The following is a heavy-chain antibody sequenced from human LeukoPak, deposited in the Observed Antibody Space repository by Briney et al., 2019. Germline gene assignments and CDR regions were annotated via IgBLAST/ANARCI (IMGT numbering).Heavy chain of an antibody. D-gene: IGHD6-13*01. CDR2: IYYSGST. Sequence: SETLSLTCTVSGGSGSSYYWSWIRQPPGKGQEWIGYIYYSGSTNYNPSLKSRVTISVDTSKNQFSLKLSSVTAADTAVYYCARVAGTGFYYFDYWGQGTLVTVSS. V-gene: IGHV4-59*02. J-gene: IGHJ4*02. CDR1: GGSGSSYY. CDR3: ARVAGTGFYYFDY.